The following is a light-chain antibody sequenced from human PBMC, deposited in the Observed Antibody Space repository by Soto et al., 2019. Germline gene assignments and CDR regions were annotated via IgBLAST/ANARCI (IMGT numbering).Light chain of an antibody. CDR3: QQYGSLPAT. CDR2: AAS. V-gene: IGKV3-20*01. J-gene: IGKJ1*01. CDR1: QSVRGNH. Sequence: ETVLTQSPGTLSLSPGERATLSCRASQSVRGNHFAWYQQKPGQAPRLLIYAASARTTDIPDRFSGSGSGTDFTLTISRLEPEDFAVYYCQQYGSLPATFGQGTKVEIK.